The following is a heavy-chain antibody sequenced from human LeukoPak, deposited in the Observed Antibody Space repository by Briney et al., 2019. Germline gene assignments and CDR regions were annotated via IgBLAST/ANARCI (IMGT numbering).Heavy chain of an antibody. CDR1: GYTFTSYG. Sequence: ASVKVSCKASGYTFTSYGISWVRQAPGQGLEWMGWISAYNGNTNYAQKLQGRVTMTTDTSTSTAYMELRSLRSDDTAAYYCARAGAVAGTGYWFDPWGQGTLVTVSS. J-gene: IGHJ5*02. D-gene: IGHD6-19*01. CDR2: ISAYNGNT. CDR3: ARAGAVAGTGYWFDP. V-gene: IGHV1-18*01.